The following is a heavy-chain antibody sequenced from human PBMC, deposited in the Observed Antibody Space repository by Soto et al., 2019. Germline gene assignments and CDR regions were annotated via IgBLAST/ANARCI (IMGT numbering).Heavy chain of an antibody. CDR1: HFTLSDAW. CDR2: IKSRVDSGTT. V-gene: IGHV3-15*01. CDR3: NLKSGGTQGYFNY. Sequence: EVQLVQSGGGLVKPGGSIRLSCAASHFTLSDAWVAWVRQAPGKGLEWVGHIKSRVDSGTTDYAAPVKGRFFISRDDSENTLYLQMNNLKREDTAVYYCNLKSGGTQGYFNYWGQGTLVTVSS. D-gene: IGHD1-1*01. J-gene: IGHJ4*02.